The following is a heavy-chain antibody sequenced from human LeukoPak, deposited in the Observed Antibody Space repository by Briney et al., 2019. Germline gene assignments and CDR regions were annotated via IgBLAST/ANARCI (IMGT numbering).Heavy chain of an antibody. V-gene: IGHV1-69*05. D-gene: IGHD5-18*01. CDR2: IIPIFGTA. CDR3: ARVNVDTAIRSWFDP. J-gene: IGHJ5*02. Sequence: SVKVSCKASGGTFSSYAISWVRQAPGQGLEWMGGIIPIFGTANYAQKFQGRVTITTDESTSTAYMELSSLRSEDTAVYYCARVNVDTAIRSWFDPWGQETLVTVSS. CDR1: GGTFSSYA.